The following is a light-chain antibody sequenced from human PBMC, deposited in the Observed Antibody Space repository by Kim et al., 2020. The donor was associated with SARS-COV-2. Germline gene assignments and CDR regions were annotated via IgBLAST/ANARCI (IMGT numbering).Light chain of an antibody. CDR3: SSYAGSMVYV. V-gene: IGLV2-8*01. J-gene: IGLJ1*01. CDR2: EVN. CDR1: TSDVGAYQY. Sequence: GQSVTISCTGTTSDVGAYQYVSWYQHHPGKAPKLIIYEVNKRPSGVPYRFSGSRSGNTASLTVSGLQAEDEADYYCSSYAGSMVYVFGTGTRVTVL.